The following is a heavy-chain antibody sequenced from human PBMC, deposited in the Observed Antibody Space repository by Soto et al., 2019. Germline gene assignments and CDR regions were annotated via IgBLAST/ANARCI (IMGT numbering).Heavy chain of an antibody. V-gene: IGHV1-69*06. D-gene: IGHD3-10*01. CDR3: ARDGAPHYDGSGSYYNPNWFDP. J-gene: IGHJ5*02. CDR2: IIPIFGTA. CDR1: GGTFSSYA. Sequence: SVKVSCKASGGTFSSYAISWVRQAPGQGLEWMGGIIPIFGTANYAQKFQGRVTITADKSTSTAYMELSSLRSEDTAVYYCARDGAPHYDGSGSYYNPNWFDPWGQGTPVTVSA.